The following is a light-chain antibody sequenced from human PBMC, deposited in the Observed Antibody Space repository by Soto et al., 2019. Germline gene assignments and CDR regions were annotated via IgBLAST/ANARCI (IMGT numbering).Light chain of an antibody. CDR1: SSNIGSNT. J-gene: IGLJ1*01. Sequence: QSVLTQPPSASGTPGQRVTISCSGSSSNIGSNTVNWYQQLPGTAPKLLIYSNNQRPSGVPDRFSGSKSGTSASLAISGLQSEDEADYYGAAWDDSLNGYVFGTGTQLTVL. V-gene: IGLV1-44*01. CDR2: SNN. CDR3: AAWDDSLNGYV.